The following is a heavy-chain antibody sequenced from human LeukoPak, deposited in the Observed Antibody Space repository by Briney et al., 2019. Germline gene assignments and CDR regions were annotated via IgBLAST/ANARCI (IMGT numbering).Heavy chain of an antibody. CDR1: GFTFSRFG. D-gene: IGHD2-15*01. CDR2: ISSTGSPI. Sequence: GGSLRLSCAASGFTFSRFGMNRVRQAPGKGLEWVSYISSTGSPIYYADSVKGRFTISRDNAKNSLSLQMNSLRDDDTAVYYCAQKGGTDYWGQGTLVTVSS. J-gene: IGHJ4*02. V-gene: IGHV3-48*02. CDR3: AQKGGTDY.